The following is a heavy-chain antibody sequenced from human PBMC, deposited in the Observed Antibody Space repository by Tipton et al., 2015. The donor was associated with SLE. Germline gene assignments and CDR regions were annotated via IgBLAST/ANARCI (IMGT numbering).Heavy chain of an antibody. V-gene: IGHV4-39*07. Sequence: TLSLTCTVSGDSTSSRDYYWGWIRQPPGEGLEWIANIYYSGSSYYNPSLKSRVTISVDTSKNQFSLKLNSVTAADTAVYYCARADTYYFNHWGLGTLVTVSS. CDR1: GDSTSSRDYY. CDR3: ARADTYYFNH. J-gene: IGHJ4*02. CDR2: IYYSGSS.